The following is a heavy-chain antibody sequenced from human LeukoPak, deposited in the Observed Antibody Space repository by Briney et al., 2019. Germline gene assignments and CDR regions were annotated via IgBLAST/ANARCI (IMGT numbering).Heavy chain of an antibody. V-gene: IGHV1-18*01. D-gene: IGHD2-2*02. CDR3: ARDACSSTACYTWNYMDV. Sequence: GASVKVSCKASGYTFTSYGISWVRQAPGQGLEWMGWISGLSGNTVYAQKVQGRITITTDTSTSTAYMELRSLRSDDTAVYYCARDACSSTACYTWNYMDVWGKGTTVTVSS. CDR2: ISGLSGNT. CDR1: GYTFTSYG. J-gene: IGHJ6*03.